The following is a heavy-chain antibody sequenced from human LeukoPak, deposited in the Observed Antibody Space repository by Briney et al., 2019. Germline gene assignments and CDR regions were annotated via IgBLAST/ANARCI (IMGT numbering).Heavy chain of an antibody. D-gene: IGHD3-10*01. CDR2: IYPVDSDT. Sequence: GESLKISCKGSGYSFTSYWIGWVREMPGKGLEWMGIIYPVDSDTRYRPSFQGQVTISATKSISTAYLQWSRLKASDTAMYYCARQDGSGSYYNPPFDYWGQGTLVTVSS. CDR1: GYSFTSYW. J-gene: IGHJ4*02. V-gene: IGHV5-51*01. CDR3: ARQDGSGSYYNPPFDY.